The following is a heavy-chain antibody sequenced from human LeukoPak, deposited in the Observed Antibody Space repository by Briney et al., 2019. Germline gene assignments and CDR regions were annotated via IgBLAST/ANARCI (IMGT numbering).Heavy chain of an antibody. CDR2: ISVSGSTI. CDR3: AKDIDEYYYDSSGLGV. V-gene: IGHV3-48*03. D-gene: IGHD3-22*01. Sequence: GGSLRLSCAAYGFTFSSYEMNWVRQAPGKGLEWVSYISVSGSTIYYADSVKGRFTISRNNAKNTLYLQMNSLRAEDTALYYCAKDIDEYYYDSSGLGVWGQGTMVTVSS. J-gene: IGHJ3*01. CDR1: GFTFSSYE.